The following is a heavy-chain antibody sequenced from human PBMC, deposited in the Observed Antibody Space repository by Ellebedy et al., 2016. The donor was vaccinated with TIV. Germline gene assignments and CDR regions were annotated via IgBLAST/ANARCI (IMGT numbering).Heavy chain of an antibody. D-gene: IGHD2-2*01. CDR3: AKPSVGHCNSASCYVFDY. CDR2: LSYDGSNE. CDR1: GFTFSSYS. V-gene: IGHV3-30*18. Sequence: PGGSLRLSCAASGFTFSSYSMHWVRQAPGKGLEWVAALSYDGSNEYYAESVKGRFTISRDSSKNTLYLQMNSLGAEDTAVYYCAKPSVGHCNSASCYVFDYWGQGAQVTVAS. J-gene: IGHJ4*02.